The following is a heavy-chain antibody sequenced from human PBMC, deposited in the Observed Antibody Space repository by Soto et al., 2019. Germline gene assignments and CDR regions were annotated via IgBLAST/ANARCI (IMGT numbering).Heavy chain of an antibody. CDR3: AEIESRFFYDSTGYYPFDY. J-gene: IGHJ4*02. V-gene: IGHV3-23*01. CDR1: GFPFSNYA. D-gene: IGHD3-22*01. CDR2: LSGSGVST. Sequence: GGSLRLSCVASGFPFSNYAMTWVRQAPGKGLEWVSALSGSGVSTYYADSVMGRFTISRDNSKNTVYLQMNSLRAEDTAVYYCAEIESRFFYDSTGYYPFDYWGQGTLVTVSS.